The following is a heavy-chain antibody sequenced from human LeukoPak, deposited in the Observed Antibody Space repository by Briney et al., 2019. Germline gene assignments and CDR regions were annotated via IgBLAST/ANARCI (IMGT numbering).Heavy chain of an antibody. V-gene: IGHV3-30*18. CDR2: MSFDGHNE. J-gene: IGHJ4*02. CDR3: AKTYFDTSAYHLYFFDS. Sequence: PGASLRLSCAASGCTFSHFGMHWVRQAPGKGLEWLALMSFDGHNEYYADSVKGRFTISRDNSKNTLYLQMTSLRPDDTAVYYCAKTYFDTSAYHLYFFDSWGQGIPVIVSS. CDR1: GCTFSHFG. D-gene: IGHD3-22*01.